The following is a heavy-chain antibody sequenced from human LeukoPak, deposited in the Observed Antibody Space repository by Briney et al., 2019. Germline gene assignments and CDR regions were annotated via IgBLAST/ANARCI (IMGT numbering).Heavy chain of an antibody. CDR3: AREDGGYYGMDV. CDR2: IIPILGIA. Sequence: SVKVSCKASGGTFSSYAISWVRPAPGQGLEWMGRIIPILGIANYAQKFQGRVTITADKSTSTAYMELSSLRSEDTAVYYCAREDGGYYGMDVWGQGTTVTVSS. V-gene: IGHV1-69*04. D-gene: IGHD3-16*01. CDR1: GGTFSSYA. J-gene: IGHJ6*02.